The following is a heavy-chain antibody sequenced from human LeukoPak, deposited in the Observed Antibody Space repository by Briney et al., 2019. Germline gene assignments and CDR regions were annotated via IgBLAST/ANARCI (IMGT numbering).Heavy chain of an antibody. D-gene: IGHD5-18*01. CDR2: ISGSGGST. Sequence: GGSLRLSCAASGFTFSSYAMSWVRQAPGKGLEWVSAISGSGGSTYYADSVKGRFTISRDNSKHPLYLQMNSLRAEDTAVYYCAKDSQLWLPSSLDYWGQGTLVTVSS. CDR1: GFTFSSYA. J-gene: IGHJ4*02. CDR3: AKDSQLWLPSSLDY. V-gene: IGHV3-23*01.